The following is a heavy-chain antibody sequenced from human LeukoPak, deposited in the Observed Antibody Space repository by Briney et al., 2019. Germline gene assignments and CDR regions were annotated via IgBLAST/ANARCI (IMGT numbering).Heavy chain of an antibody. Sequence: GGSLRLSCAASGFTFNDYAMNWVRQAPGKGLEWVSSISDDGAYIYYADSVKGRFTISRDNANNSLYLQMNSLSPEDTAVYYCARDPHNVAANWFDPWGQGALVTVSS. V-gene: IGHV3-21*01. CDR2: ISDDGAYI. D-gene: IGHD6-13*01. J-gene: IGHJ5*02. CDR3: ARDPHNVAANWFDP. CDR1: GFTFNDYA.